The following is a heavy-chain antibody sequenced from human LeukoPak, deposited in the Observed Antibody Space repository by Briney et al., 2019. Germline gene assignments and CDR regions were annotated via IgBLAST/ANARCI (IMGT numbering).Heavy chain of an antibody. V-gene: IGHV4-59*01. D-gene: IGHD4-23*01. Sequence: PSETLSLTCTVSGGSISSYYWSWIRQPPGKGLEWIGYIYYSGSTNYNPSLKSRVTISVDTSKNQFSLKLSSVTAADTAVYYCARDLDYGGNRDAFDIWGQGTMVTVSS. CDR2: IYYSGST. CDR3: ARDLDYGGNRDAFDI. CDR1: GGSISSYY. J-gene: IGHJ3*02.